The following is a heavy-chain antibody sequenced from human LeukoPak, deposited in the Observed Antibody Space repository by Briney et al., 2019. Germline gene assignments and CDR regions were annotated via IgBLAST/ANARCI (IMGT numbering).Heavy chain of an antibody. J-gene: IGHJ4*02. V-gene: IGHV3-30*18. Sequence: GGSLRLSCAASGFTFSSYGMHWVRQAPGKGLEWVAVISYDGSNKYYADSVKGRFTISRDNSKNMLYLQMNSLRAEDTAVYYCAKWKYSNSGIDDYWGQGTLVTVSS. D-gene: IGHD6-6*01. CDR3: AKWKYSNSGIDDY. CDR2: ISYDGSNK. CDR1: GFTFSSYG.